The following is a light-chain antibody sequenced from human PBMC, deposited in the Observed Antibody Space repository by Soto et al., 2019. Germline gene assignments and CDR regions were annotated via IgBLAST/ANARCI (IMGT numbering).Light chain of an antibody. V-gene: IGKV1-39*01. Sequence: DIQMTQSPSSLSASVGDRVTITCRASQSISSYLNWYQQKPGKAPKILIYAASILQCGVPSRFSGSGSGTDFTLTISSLQPEDFATYYWQQSYSTPITFGQGTRLEIK. J-gene: IGKJ5*01. CDR1: QSISSY. CDR2: AAS. CDR3: QQSYSTPIT.